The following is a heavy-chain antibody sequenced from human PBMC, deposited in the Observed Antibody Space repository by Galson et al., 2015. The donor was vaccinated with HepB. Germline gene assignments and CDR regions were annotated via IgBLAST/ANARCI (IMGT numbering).Heavy chain of an antibody. CDR2: VNSNSGGT. J-gene: IGHJ4*02. V-gene: IGHV1-2*02. Sequence: SVKVSCKASGYTFIDYYMHWLRQAPGQAPEWVGWVNSNSGGTNYAQKFRGRVTMTRDTSINTIYMDLSSLTSDDTAVYYCARISVVRHPTKYFDYWGQGTPITVSS. CDR3: ARISVVRHPTKYFDY. D-gene: IGHD2-21*01. CDR1: GYTFIDYY.